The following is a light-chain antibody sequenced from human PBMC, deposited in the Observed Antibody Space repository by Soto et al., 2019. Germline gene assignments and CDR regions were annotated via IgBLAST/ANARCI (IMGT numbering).Light chain of an antibody. V-gene: IGKV3-20*01. CDR1: QPINDKY. CDR2: ATS. Sequence: IVLTQSPGTLSLSPGETATLSCRASQPINDKYLAWYQQKPGRAPRLLISATSSRATGVPDRFSGSESGTDFPLTISRLEPDDFAVYYCQQYDPSPWTFGTGTKVEIK. J-gene: IGKJ1*01. CDR3: QQYDPSPWT.